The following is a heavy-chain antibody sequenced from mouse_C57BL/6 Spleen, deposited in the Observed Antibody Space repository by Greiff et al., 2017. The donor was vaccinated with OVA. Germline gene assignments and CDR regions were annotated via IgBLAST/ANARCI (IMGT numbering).Heavy chain of an antibody. Sequence: VQLQQSGPELVKPGASVKMSCTASGFTFTDYNMHWVKQSHGKSLEWIGYINPNNGDTSYNQKFKGKATLTVNKSSSTAYMELRSLTSEESAVYYCARGDGYYEDYWGQGTTLTVSS. D-gene: IGHD2-3*01. CDR1: GFTFTDYN. J-gene: IGHJ2*01. CDR2: INPNNGDT. V-gene: IGHV1-22*01. CDR3: ARGDGYYEDY.